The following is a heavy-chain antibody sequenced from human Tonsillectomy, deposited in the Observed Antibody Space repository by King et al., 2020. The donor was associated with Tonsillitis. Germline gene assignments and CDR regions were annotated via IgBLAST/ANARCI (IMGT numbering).Heavy chain of an antibody. D-gene: IGHD6-13*01. CDR3: SRDSHKYSASWSYAFHI. J-gene: IGHJ3*02. CDR1: GFIFSTYA. CDR2: ISDDGNTK. V-gene: IGHV3-30-3*01. Sequence: VQLVESGGGVVQPGRSLRLSCAGSGFIFSTYAVHLVRQPPGKGLEWVAVISDDGNTKYYADSVKGRFTISRDNSRNTLYLQMNSLRAEDTAVYYCSRDSHKYSASWSYAFHIWGQGTMVTVSS.